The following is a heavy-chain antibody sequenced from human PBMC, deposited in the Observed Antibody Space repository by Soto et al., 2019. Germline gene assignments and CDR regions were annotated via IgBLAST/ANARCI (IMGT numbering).Heavy chain of an antibody. V-gene: IGHV4-59*01. J-gene: IGHJ6*02. CDR1: GGSISSYY. D-gene: IGHD3-22*01. CDR2: IYYSGST. CDR3: ARKSGYPYYYGMDV. Sequence: AETLSLTCTVSGGSISSYYWSWIRQPPGKGLEWIGYIYYSGSTNYNPSLKSRVTISVDTSKNQFSLKLSSVTAADTAVYYCARKSGYPYYYGMDVWGQGTTVTVSS.